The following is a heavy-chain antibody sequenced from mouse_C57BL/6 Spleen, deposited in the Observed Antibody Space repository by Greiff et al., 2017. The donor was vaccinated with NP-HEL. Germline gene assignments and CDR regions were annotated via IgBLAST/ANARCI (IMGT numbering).Heavy chain of an antibody. CDR2: IDPSDSYT. D-gene: IGHD2-1*01. CDR1: GYTFTSYW. CDR3: ARWTPYGNYLDY. J-gene: IGHJ2*01. V-gene: IGHV1-59*01. Sequence: VQLQQPGAELVRPGTSVKLSCKASGYTFTSYWMHWVKQRPGQGLEWIGVIDPSDSYTNSNQKFKGKATLTVDTSSSTAYMQLSSLTSEDSAVYYCARWTPYGNYLDYWGQGTTLTVSS.